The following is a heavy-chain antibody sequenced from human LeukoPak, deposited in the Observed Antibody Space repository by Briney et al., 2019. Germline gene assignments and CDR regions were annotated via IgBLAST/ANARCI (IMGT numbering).Heavy chain of an antibody. D-gene: IGHD6-13*01. CDR2: INHSGST. CDR1: GGSFSGYY. Sequence: SETLSLTCAVYGGSFSGYYWSWIRQPPGKGLEWIGEINHSGSTNHNPSLKSRVTISVDTSKNQFSLKLSSVTAADTAVYYCARGGTGSSWSLRQSYYFDYWGQGTLVTVSS. J-gene: IGHJ4*02. V-gene: IGHV4-34*01. CDR3: ARGGTGSSWSLRQSYYFDY.